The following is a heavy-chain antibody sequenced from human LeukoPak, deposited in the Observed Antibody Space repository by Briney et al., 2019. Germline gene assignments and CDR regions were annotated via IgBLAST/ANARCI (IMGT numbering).Heavy chain of an antibody. CDR2: INPNSGGT. D-gene: IGHD4-17*01. J-gene: IGHJ6*02. CDR3: ARGGGTVTTPYYYYGMDV. CDR1: GYTFTSYD. V-gene: IGHV1-2*06. Sequence: ASVKVSCKASGYTFTSYDINWVRQATGQGLEWMGRINPNSGGTNYAQKFQGRVTMTRDTSISTAYMELSRLRSDDTAVYYCARGGGTVTTPYYYYGMDVWGQGTTVTVSS.